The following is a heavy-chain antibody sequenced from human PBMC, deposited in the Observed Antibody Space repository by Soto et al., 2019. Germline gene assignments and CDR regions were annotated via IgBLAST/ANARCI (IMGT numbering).Heavy chain of an antibody. CDR1: GFTFSSYA. D-gene: IGHD1-26*01. Sequence: EVQLLESGGGLVQPGGSLRLSCAASGFTFSSYAMWWVRQAPVEGLEWVSAISGSGGSTYYADSVKGRFTISRDNSKNTLYLQMNSLRAEDTAVYYCARRGSGSAYDYWGQGTLVTVSS. V-gene: IGHV3-23*01. CDR3: ARRGSGSAYDY. CDR2: ISGSGGST. J-gene: IGHJ4*02.